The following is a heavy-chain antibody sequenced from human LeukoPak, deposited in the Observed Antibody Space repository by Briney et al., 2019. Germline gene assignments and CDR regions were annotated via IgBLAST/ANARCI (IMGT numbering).Heavy chain of an antibody. Sequence: SETLSLTCTVSGGSISSGDYYWSWIRQPPGKGLEWIGCIYYSGSTYYDPSLKSRVTISVDTSKNQFSLKLSSVTAADTAVYYCARYYDFWSGYKYYFDYWGQGTLVTVSS. CDR1: GGSISSGDYY. D-gene: IGHD3-3*01. CDR2: IYYSGST. CDR3: ARYYDFWSGYKYYFDY. J-gene: IGHJ4*02. V-gene: IGHV4-30-4*08.